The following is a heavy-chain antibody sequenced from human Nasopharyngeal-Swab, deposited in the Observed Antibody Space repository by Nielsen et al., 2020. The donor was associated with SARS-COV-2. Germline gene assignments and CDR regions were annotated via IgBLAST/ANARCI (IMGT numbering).Heavy chain of an antibody. V-gene: IGHV3-30*02. D-gene: IGHD6-13*01. J-gene: IGHJ4*02. Sequence: GESLKLSCAASGYTFSSYGMPWVRQAPGKGLEWVAFIRSDGSNKYYADSVKGRFTISRDNSKNTLYLQMNSLRAEDTAVYYCAKEWDSSSWYYFDYWSQGTLVTVSS. CDR3: AKEWDSSSWYYFDY. CDR2: IRSDGSNK. CDR1: GYTFSSYG.